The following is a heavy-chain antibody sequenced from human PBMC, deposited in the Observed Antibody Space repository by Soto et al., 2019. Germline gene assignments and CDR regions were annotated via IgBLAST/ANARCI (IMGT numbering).Heavy chain of an antibody. CDR2: IYHSGST. CDR1: GGSISSGGYS. Sequence: QLQLQESGSGLVKPSQTLSLTCAVSGGSISSGGYSWSWIRQPPGKGLEWIGYIYHSGSTYYNPSLKSRVTISVDRSKNQVSLKLSSVTAADTAVYYCARDGYSYGYLYYGMDVWGQGTTVTVSS. J-gene: IGHJ6*02. D-gene: IGHD5-18*01. CDR3: ARDGYSYGYLYYGMDV. V-gene: IGHV4-30-2*01.